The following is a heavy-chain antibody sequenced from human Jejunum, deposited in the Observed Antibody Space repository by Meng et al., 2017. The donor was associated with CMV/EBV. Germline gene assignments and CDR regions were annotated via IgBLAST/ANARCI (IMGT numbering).Heavy chain of an antibody. V-gene: IGHV3-73*01. CDR3: TRLGVREVINQSFDY. Sequence: FNDYGIHWVRQASGKGLEWIARIKSKVNNFATAYTESLRGRFTISRDDSKNTAYLQINSLKVEDTAIYYCTRLGVREVINQSFDYWGQGTLVTVSS. D-gene: IGHD1-26*01. CDR2: IKSKVNNFAT. CDR1: FNDYG. J-gene: IGHJ4*02.